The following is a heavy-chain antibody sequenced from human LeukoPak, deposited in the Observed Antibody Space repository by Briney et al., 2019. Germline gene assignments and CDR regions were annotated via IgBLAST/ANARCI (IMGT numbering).Heavy chain of an antibody. CDR2: IYHSGST. CDR1: GYSISSGYY. CDR3: ARLERLTGYMRTRDY. J-gene: IGHJ4*02. D-gene: IGHD3-9*01. Sequence: SETLSLTCTVSGYSISSGYYWGWIRQPPGKGLEWIGSIYHSGSTYYNPSLKSRVTISVDTSKNQFSLKLSSVTAADTAVYYCARLERLTGYMRTRDYWGQGTLVTVSS. V-gene: IGHV4-38-2*02.